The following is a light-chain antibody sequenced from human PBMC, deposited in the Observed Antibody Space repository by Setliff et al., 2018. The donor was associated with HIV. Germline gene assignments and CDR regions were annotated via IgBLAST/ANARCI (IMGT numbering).Light chain of an antibody. J-gene: IGLJ3*02. CDR1: ALPDQY. Sequence: SYELTQSSSVSVSPGQTARITCSADALPDQYAYWYQQKPGQAPILIIYKDTERPLGVPERFSASTSGTIVTLTIRGVQPEDEADYYCQSADSSGGWVFGGGTKVTV. CDR2: KDT. CDR3: QSADSSGGWV. V-gene: IGLV3-25*03.